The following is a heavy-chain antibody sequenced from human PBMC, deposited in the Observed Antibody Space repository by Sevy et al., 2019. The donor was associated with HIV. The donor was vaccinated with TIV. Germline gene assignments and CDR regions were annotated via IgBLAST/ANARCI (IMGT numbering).Heavy chain of an antibody. CDR2: IYYNGHI. CDR1: GGSITSLY. J-gene: IGHJ4*02. CDR3: AGGNAWGRGYS. V-gene: IGHV4-59*08. Sequence: SETLSLTCTVSGGSITSLYWNWIRQPPGKGREWIANIYYNGHINYNPSLKSRVTLSLDTSKNQFSLTLSSVTAADTAMYYCAGGNAWGRGYSWGQGTLVTVSS. D-gene: IGHD1-26*01.